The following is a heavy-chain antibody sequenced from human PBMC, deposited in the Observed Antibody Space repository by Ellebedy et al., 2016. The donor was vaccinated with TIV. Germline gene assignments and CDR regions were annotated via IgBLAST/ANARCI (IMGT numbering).Heavy chain of an antibody. V-gene: IGHV3-53*01. D-gene: IGHD3-16*01. CDR2: MYSGGST. J-gene: IGHJ3*01. CDR1: GFTVSSNY. CDR3: ARTSTMTTFGASDF. Sequence: GESLKISCAASGFTVSSNYMSWVRQAPGKGLEWVSVMYSGGSTYYAESVKGRFTISRDNSKNTLYLQLNSLRAEDAALYYCARTSTMTTFGASDFWGQGTMVTVSS.